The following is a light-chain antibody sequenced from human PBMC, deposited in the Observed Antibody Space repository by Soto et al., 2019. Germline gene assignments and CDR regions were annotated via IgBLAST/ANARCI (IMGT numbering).Light chain of an antibody. J-gene: IGLJ3*02. CDR3: ETWGRDIWV. CDR2: VEGSGNY. V-gene: IGLV4-60*03. CDR1: SGNSDDL. Sequence: QLVLTQSSSASASLGSSVRLTYTLSSGNSDDLIAWHQQQPGKAPRYMMKVEGSGNYKRGSGVPDRFSGSSSGADRYLTISDLQSEDEAYYYCETWGRDIWVFGGGTKLTVL.